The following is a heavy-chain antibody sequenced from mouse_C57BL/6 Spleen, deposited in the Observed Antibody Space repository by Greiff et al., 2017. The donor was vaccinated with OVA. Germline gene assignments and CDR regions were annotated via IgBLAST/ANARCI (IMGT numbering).Heavy chain of an antibody. CDR2: IDPSDSYT. CDR3: ARGDSFDY. V-gene: IGHV1-59*01. Sequence: QVQLQQPGAELVRPGTSVKLSCKASGYTFTSYWMHWVKQRPGQGLEWMGVIDPSDSYTNYNQKFKGKATLTVDTSSSTAYMQLSSLTSEDSAVYYCARGDSFDYWGQGTTLTVSS. CDR1: GYTFTSYW. J-gene: IGHJ2*01. D-gene: IGHD2-12*01.